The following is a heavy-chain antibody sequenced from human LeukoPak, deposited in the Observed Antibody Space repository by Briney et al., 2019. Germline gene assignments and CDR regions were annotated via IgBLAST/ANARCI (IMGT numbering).Heavy chain of an antibody. CDR2: IYYSGST. J-gene: IGHJ4*02. CDR1: GGSISSYY. CDR3: ARGLVTRGYDY. Sequence: SETLSLTCTVSGGSISSYYWSWIRQPPGKGLEWIGYIYYSGSTNYNPSLKSRVTISVDTSKNQFSLKLSSVTAADTAVYYCARGLVTRGYDYWGQGTLVTVSS. V-gene: IGHV4-59*01. D-gene: IGHD3-9*01.